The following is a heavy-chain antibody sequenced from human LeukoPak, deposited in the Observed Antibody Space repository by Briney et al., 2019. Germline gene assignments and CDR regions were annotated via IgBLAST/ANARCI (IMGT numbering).Heavy chain of an antibody. Sequence: GRSLRLSCAASQFTFNIYPMHWVRQAPGKGLEWVATIAYDGTNIFYADSVRGRFTISRDNSKSALFLEMNSLRGEDTAVYYCARESYDISGYGMDVWGQGTMVTVSS. CDR2: IAYDGTNI. V-gene: IGHV3-30-3*01. D-gene: IGHD3-22*01. CDR1: QFTFNIYP. J-gene: IGHJ6*02. CDR3: ARESYDISGYGMDV.